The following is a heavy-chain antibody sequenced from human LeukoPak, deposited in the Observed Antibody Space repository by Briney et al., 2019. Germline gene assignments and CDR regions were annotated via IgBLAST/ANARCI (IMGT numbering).Heavy chain of an antibody. CDR3: ARHSGSYYQPWDY. CDR1: GGSITTTSYY. Sequence: PSETLSLTCTVSGGSITTTSYYWGWIRQPPGKGLEWIGSIYYSGSTYYNPSLKTRVTISVDTSKNQFSLKLSSVTAADTAVYYCARHSGSYYQPWDYCGQGTLVTVSS. D-gene: IGHD1-26*01. CDR2: IYYSGST. V-gene: IGHV4-39*01. J-gene: IGHJ4*02.